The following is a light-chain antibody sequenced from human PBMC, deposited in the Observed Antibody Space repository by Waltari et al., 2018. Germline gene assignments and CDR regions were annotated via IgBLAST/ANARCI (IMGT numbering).Light chain of an antibody. V-gene: IGKV1-39*01. CDR2: SAS. CDR1: QSFSTY. Sequence: DIQMTQSPSSLSASMGDTVTITCRASQSFSTYINWYQTKPGKAHTLLIYSASALQSGSPTMFRGSGSGTEFTLTIHSLQREDFATYYCQQSFILPLTFGGGTKVEIK. J-gene: IGKJ4*01. CDR3: QQSFILPLT.